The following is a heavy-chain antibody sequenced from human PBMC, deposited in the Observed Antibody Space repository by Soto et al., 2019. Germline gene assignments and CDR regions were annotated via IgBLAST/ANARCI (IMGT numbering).Heavy chain of an antibody. CDR3: AKDGDV. V-gene: IGHV3-30*18. CDR2: ISYDGSNE. J-gene: IGHJ6*02. Sequence: QVQLVESGGGVVQPGRSLRLSCAASGFTFSRYGMHWVRQAPGKGLEWVAVISYDGSNEYYADSVKGRFTISRDNSKNTLYLQMNSLRAEDTAVYYCAKDGDVWGQGTTVTVSS. CDR1: GFTFSRYG.